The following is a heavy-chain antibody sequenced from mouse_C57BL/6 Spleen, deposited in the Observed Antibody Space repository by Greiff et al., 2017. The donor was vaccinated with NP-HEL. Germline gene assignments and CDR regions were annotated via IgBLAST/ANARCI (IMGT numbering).Heavy chain of an antibody. Sequence: EVKLMESGGGLVKPGGSLKLSCAASGFTFSSYAMSWVRQTPEKRLEWVATISDGGSYTYYPDNVKGRFTIYRDNAKNNLYLQMSHLKSEDTAMYDCARGGENWDGCFDYWGQGTTLTVSS. CDR3: ARGGENWDGCFDY. J-gene: IGHJ2*01. V-gene: IGHV5-4*03. CDR2: ISDGGSYT. CDR1: GFTFSSYA. D-gene: IGHD4-1*01.